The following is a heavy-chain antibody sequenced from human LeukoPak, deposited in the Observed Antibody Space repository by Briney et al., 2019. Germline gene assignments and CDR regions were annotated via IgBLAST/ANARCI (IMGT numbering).Heavy chain of an antibody. V-gene: IGHV3-7*01. CDR2: IKQDGSEK. J-gene: IGHJ4*02. CDR3: ASASPAGDY. Sequence: GGSLRLSCAASGFTFSRFWMSWVRQAPGKGLEWVANIKQDGSEKYYVDSAKGRFTISRDNAKNSLHLQMNSLRAEDTAMYYCASASPAGDYWGQGTLVTVSS. D-gene: IGHD2-2*01. CDR1: GFTFSRFW.